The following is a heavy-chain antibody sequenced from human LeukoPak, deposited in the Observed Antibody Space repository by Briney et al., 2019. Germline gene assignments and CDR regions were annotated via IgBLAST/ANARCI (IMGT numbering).Heavy chain of an antibody. J-gene: IGHJ5*02. CDR2: ISSSGSTI. D-gene: IGHD2-2*01. Sequence: PGGSLRLSCAASGFTFSDYYMSWIRQAPGKGLEWVSYISSSGSTIYYADSVKGRFTISRDNAKNSLCLQMNSLRAEDTAVYYCARSHWYQLYNWFDPWGQGTLVTVSS. CDR3: ARSHWYQLYNWFDP. CDR1: GFTFSDYY. V-gene: IGHV3-11*04.